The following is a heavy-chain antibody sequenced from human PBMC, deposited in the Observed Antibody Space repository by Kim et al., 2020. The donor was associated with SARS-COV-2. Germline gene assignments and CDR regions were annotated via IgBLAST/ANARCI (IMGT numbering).Heavy chain of an antibody. V-gene: IGHV1-18*01. D-gene: IGHD6-6*01. Sequence: ASVKVSCKASGYTFTSYGISWVRQAPGQGLEWMGWISAYNGNTNYAQKLQGRVTMTTDTSTSTAYMELRSLRSDDTAVYYCARVVAARPDNWFDPWGQGTLVTVSS. CDR2: ISAYNGNT. CDR3: ARVVAARPDNWFDP. CDR1: GYTFTSYG. J-gene: IGHJ5*02.